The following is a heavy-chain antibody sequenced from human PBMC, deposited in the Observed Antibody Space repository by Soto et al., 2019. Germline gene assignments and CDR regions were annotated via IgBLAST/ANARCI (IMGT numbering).Heavy chain of an antibody. V-gene: IGHV3-9*01. Sequence: GGSLRLSCVASGFGFGGYAMHWVRQGPGKGLEWVSGMSWNSGNIGYADSVKGRFTVSRDNAKNSLYLQMNSLSAEDTALYYCAKDIGGEMHAFDIWGQGTMVTVSS. CDR2: MSWNSGNI. J-gene: IGHJ3*02. CDR3: AKDIGGEMHAFDI. CDR1: GFGFGGYA. D-gene: IGHD2-15*01.